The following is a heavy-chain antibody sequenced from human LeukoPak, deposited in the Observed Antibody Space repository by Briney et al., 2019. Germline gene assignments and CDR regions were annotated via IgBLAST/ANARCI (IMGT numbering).Heavy chain of an antibody. D-gene: IGHD6-19*01. CDR2: INPSGGST. Sequence: ASVKVSCKASGGTFSNYAISWVRQAPGQGLEWMGIINPSGGSTSYAQKFQGRVTMTRDTSTSTVYMELSSLRSEDTAVYYCARGPIAVAGPAPHFDYWGQGTLVTVSS. V-gene: IGHV1-46*01. CDR3: ARGPIAVAGPAPHFDY. J-gene: IGHJ4*02. CDR1: GGTFSNYA.